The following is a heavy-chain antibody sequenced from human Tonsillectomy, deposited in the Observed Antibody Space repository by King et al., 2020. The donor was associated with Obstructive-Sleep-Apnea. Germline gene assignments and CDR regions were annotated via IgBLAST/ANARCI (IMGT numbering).Heavy chain of an antibody. Sequence: QLVQSGAEVKKPGASVKVSCKASGYTFTNYGISWVRQAPGQGLEWMGWISAYNGNTNYAQKLQGRVTMTTDTSTSTAYMDLRSLRSDDTAVYYCTIDIPLGEVFGKLWKLRAPGFDYWGQGTLVTVSS. J-gene: IGHJ4*02. D-gene: IGHD3-10*01. CDR1: GYTFTNYG. CDR2: ISAYNGNT. CDR3: TIDIPLGEVFGKLWKLRAPGFDY. V-gene: IGHV1-18*01.